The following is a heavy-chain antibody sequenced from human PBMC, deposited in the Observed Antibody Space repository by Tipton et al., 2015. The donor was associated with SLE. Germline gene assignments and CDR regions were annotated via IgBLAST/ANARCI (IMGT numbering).Heavy chain of an antibody. Sequence: TLSLTCAVSGYSISSGYYWGWIRQPPGKGLEWIGSIYYSGSTYYNPSLKSRVTISVDTSKNQFSLKLSSVTAADTAVYYCARSNTVADAFDIWGQGTMVTVSS. V-gene: IGHV4-38-2*01. D-gene: IGHD4-23*01. J-gene: IGHJ3*02. CDR2: IYYSGST. CDR3: ARSNTVADAFDI. CDR1: GYSISSGYY.